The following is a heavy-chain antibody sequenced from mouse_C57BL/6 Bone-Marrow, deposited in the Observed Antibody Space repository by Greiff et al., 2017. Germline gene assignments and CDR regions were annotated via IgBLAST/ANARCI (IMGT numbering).Heavy chain of an antibody. J-gene: IGHJ3*01. CDR2: ISDGGSYT. CDR3: AGDEGKAY. V-gene: IGHV5-4*01. CDR1: GFTFSSYA. Sequence: DVHLVESGGGLVKPGGSLKLSCAASGFTFSSYAMSWVRQTPEKRLEWVATISDGGSYTYYPDNVKGRFTLSRDNAKSNLYLQMSNLKSEDTAMYYSAGDEGKAYWGQGTLVTVSA.